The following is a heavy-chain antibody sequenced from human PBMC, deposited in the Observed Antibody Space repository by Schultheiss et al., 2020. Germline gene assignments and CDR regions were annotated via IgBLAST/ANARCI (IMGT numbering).Heavy chain of an antibody. Sequence: GGSLRLSCAASGFTFDDYAMHWVRQAPGKGLEWVSTISDSGGSTYSADSVKGRFTISRDNSRNTLYLQMNSLRGEDTAVYYCTRDAGYRHFDYWGQGTLVTVSS. V-gene: IGHV3-23*01. D-gene: IGHD5-24*01. CDR2: ISDSGGST. J-gene: IGHJ4*02. CDR3: TRDAGYRHFDY. CDR1: GFTFDDYA.